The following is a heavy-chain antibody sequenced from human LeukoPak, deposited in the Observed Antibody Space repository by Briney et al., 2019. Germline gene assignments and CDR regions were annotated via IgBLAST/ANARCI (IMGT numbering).Heavy chain of an antibody. V-gene: IGHV3-73*01. J-gene: IGHJ4*02. D-gene: IGHD2-21*02. Sequence: PGGSLRLSCAASGFTFSGSATHWVRQASGKGLEWVGRIRSKANSYATAYAASVKGKFTISRDDSKNTAYLQMNSLKTEDTAVYYCTLILATASDTDYWGQGTLVTVSS. CDR2: IRSKANSYAT. CDR1: GFTFSGSA. CDR3: TLILATASDTDY.